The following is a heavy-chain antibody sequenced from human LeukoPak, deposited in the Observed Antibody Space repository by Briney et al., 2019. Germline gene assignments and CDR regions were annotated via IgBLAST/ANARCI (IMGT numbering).Heavy chain of an antibody. CDR3: ARDPTRIGYCSGGSCYGMDV. CDR1: GGSIGSSNW. V-gene: IGHV4-4*02. CDR2: IYHSGST. D-gene: IGHD2-15*01. Sequence: PSETLSLTCAVSGGSIGSSNWWSWVRQPPGKGLEWIGEIYHSGSTNYNPSLKSRVTISVDKSKNQFSLKLSSVTAADTAVYYCARDPTRIGYCSGGSCYGMDVWGKGTTVTVSS. J-gene: IGHJ6*04.